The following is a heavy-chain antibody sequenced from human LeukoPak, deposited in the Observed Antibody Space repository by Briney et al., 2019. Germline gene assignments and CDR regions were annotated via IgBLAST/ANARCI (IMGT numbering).Heavy chain of an antibody. CDR2: IYYSGST. Sequence: PSETLSLTCTVSGGSISSSSYYWGWIRQPPGKGLEWIGSIYYSGSTYYNPSLKSRVTISVDTSRNQFSLKLSSVTAADTAVYYCARRGRGYCSGGSCYYGGYFDYWGQGTLVTVSS. J-gene: IGHJ4*02. CDR1: GGSISSSSYY. CDR3: ARRGRGYCSGGSCYYGGYFDY. D-gene: IGHD2-15*01. V-gene: IGHV4-39*07.